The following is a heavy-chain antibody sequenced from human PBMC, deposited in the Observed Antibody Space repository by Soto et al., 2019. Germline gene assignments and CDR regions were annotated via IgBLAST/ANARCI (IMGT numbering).Heavy chain of an antibody. D-gene: IGHD1-1*01. J-gene: IGHJ6*03. CDR3: ARGTNMYYYYYYMDV. CDR2: IYYSGST. CDR1: GGSISSYY. Sequence: SETLSLTCTVSGGSISSYYWSWIRQPPGKGLEWIGYIYYSGSTNYNPSLKSRFTISVDTSKNQFSLKLSSVPAADTAVYYCARGTNMYYYYYYMDVWGKGTTVTVSS. V-gene: IGHV4-59*08.